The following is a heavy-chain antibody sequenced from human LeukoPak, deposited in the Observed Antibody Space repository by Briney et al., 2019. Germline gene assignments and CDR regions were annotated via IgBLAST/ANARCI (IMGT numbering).Heavy chain of an antibody. CDR2: INHSGST. CDR3: AGGLGIFGVSWFDP. Sequence: SETLSLTCAVYGGSFSGYFWSWIRQPPGKGLEWIGEINHSGSTNYNPSLKSRVTISVDTSKNQFSLKLSSVTAADTAVYYCAGGLGIFGVSWFDPWGQETLVTVSS. J-gene: IGHJ5*02. V-gene: IGHV4-34*01. CDR1: GGSFSGYF. D-gene: IGHD3-3*01.